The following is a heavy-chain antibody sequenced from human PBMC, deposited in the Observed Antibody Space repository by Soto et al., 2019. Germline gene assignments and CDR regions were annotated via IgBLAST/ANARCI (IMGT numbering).Heavy chain of an antibody. J-gene: IGHJ4*02. CDR3: ARGRYCSSTSCSYPSFDY. V-gene: IGHV4-34*01. D-gene: IGHD2-2*01. CDR1: GGSFSGYY. CDR2: INHSGST. Sequence: LSLTCAVYGGSFSGYYWSWIRQPPGKGLEWIGEINHSGSTNYNPSLKSRVTISVDTSKNQFSLKLSSVTAADTAVYYCARGRYCSSTSCSYPSFDYWGQGTLVTVSS.